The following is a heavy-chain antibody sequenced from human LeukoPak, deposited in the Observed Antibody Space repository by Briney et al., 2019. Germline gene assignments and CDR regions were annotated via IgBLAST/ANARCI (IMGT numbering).Heavy chain of an antibody. J-gene: IGHJ4*02. CDR3: ARAGWIITSGIDY. D-gene: IGHD3-10*01. CDR1: GYSISSGYY. V-gene: IGHV4-38-2*01. CDR2: IYHTGST. Sequence: SETLSLTCGVSGYSISSGYYWAWLRQPPGKGMEWIGTIYHTGSTYYNPSLESRVTISVDTSKNEFSLNLNAVTAADTAVYYCARAGWIITSGIDYWGQGALVTVSS.